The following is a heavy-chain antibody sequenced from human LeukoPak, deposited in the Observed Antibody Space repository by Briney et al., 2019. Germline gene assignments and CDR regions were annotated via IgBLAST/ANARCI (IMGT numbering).Heavy chain of an antibody. CDR1: GFTFSSYS. D-gene: IGHD1-26*01. V-gene: IGHV3-48*04. CDR2: ISPGSRTI. J-gene: IGHJ4*02. Sequence: GGSLRLSCAASGFTFSSYSMNWVRQAPGKGLEWVSYISPGSRTIYYADSVKGRFTISRDNAKNSPYLQMNSLRAEDTAVYYCARVMSGSSSGGDYWGQGTLVTVSS. CDR3: ARVMSGSSSGGDY.